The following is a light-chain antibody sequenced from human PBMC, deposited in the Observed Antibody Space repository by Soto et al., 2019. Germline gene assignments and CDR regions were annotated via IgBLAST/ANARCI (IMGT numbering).Light chain of an antibody. V-gene: IGKV1-39*01. CDR3: QQRDSAPLT. CDR1: QSISNY. J-gene: IGKJ4*01. Sequence: DIQLTQSPSSLSASVGDRVTITCRTSQSISNYLNWYQQKPGKVPKLLIYAASSLQSGVPSRFSGSGSGTDFTLTITSLQPEDFATYYCQQRDSAPLTFGGGTKVEIK. CDR2: AAS.